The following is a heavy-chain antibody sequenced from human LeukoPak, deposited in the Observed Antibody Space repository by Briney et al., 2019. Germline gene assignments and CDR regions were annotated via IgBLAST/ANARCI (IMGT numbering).Heavy chain of an antibody. Sequence: SETLSLTCTVSGDSISGTSHFWSWVRQPAGKGLEWFGRIYAGGRPTYNPSLTGRISISVDTAKSQFSLKLTSVTAADSAVYYCARGPHRSQAADYWGQGILVTVSS. V-gene: IGHV4-61*02. CDR1: GDSISGTSHF. CDR3: ARGPHRSQAADY. D-gene: IGHD1-14*01. J-gene: IGHJ4*02. CDR2: IYAGGRP.